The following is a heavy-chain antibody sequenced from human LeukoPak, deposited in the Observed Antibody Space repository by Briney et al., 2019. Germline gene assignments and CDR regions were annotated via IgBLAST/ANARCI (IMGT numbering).Heavy chain of an antibody. CDR2: ISSTGNYM. D-gene: IGHD3-10*01. CDR1: GFTFSTYS. V-gene: IGHV3-21*01. CDR3: AFGEGYKVDY. Sequence: GGSLRLSCAASGFTFSTYSMNWVRQAPGKGLEWVSSISSTGNYMYYADSVKGRFTISRDNANNSLYLQMNSLRAEDTAVYYCAFGEGYKVDYWGQGTLVTVSS. J-gene: IGHJ4*02.